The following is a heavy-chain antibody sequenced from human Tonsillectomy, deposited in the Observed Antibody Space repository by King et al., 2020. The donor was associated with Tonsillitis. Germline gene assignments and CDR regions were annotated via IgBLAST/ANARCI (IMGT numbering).Heavy chain of an antibody. CDR3: ARSILHYYYMDV. Sequence: QLVQSGAEVKKPGASVKVSCKASGYTFTAYYMHWVRQAPGLGLEWMGWINPNSGGTNYAQKFQGWVTMTRDTSISTAYMELSRLRSDDTAVYYCARSILHYYYMDVWGKGTTVTVSS. J-gene: IGHJ6*03. V-gene: IGHV1-2*04. CDR1: GYTFTAYY. D-gene: IGHD2-15*01. CDR2: INPNSGGT.